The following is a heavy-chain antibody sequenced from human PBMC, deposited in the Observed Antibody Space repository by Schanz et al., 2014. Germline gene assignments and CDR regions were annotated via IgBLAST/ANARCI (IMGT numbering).Heavy chain of an antibody. CDR2: IKQDGSEK. Sequence: EVQLVESGGGLVQPGESLRLSCAASGFSFSNYWMSWVRQAPGKGLEWVANIKQDGSEKYYVDSVKGRFTISRDNAKKSLYLRMNSLRAEDTAVYYCASPPISVAGRLADYWGQGILVAVSS. D-gene: IGHD6-19*01. J-gene: IGHJ4*02. V-gene: IGHV3-7*02. CDR3: ASPPISVAGRLADY. CDR1: GFSFSNYW.